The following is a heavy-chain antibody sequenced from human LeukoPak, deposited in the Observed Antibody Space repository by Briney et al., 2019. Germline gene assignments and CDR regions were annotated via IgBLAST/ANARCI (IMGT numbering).Heavy chain of an antibody. CDR3: AKDRRDSSGWPGPFDY. CDR1: GFTFSSYG. V-gene: IGHV3-30*02. D-gene: IGHD6-19*01. Sequence: GGSLRLSCAASGFTFSSYGMHWVRQAPGKGLEWVAFIRYDGSNKYYADSVKGRFTISRDNSKNTLYLQMNSLRAEDTAVYYCAKDRRDSSGWPGPFDYWGQGTLVTVSS. J-gene: IGHJ4*02. CDR2: IRYDGSNK.